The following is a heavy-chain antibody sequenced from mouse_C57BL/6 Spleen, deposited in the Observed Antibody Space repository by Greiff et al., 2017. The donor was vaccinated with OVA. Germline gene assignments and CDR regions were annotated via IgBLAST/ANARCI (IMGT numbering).Heavy chain of an antibody. CDR3: ARNYDYEGYYFDY. J-gene: IGHJ2*01. CDR2: ISSGSSTI. V-gene: IGHV5-17*01. Sequence: EVKVVESGGGLVKPGGSLKLSCAASGFTFSDYGMHWVRQAPEKGLEWVAYISSGSSTIYYADTVKGRFTISRDNAKNTLFLQMTSLRSEDTAMYYCARNYDYEGYYFDYWGQGTTLTVSS. CDR1: GFTFSDYG. D-gene: IGHD2-4*01.